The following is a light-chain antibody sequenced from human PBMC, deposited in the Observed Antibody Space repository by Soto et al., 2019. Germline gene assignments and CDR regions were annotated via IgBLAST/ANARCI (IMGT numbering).Light chain of an antibody. CDR3: QSYDSSLSGWV. CDR1: SSNIGAGYD. V-gene: IGLV1-40*01. CDR2: GNT. J-gene: IGLJ3*02. Sequence: QPVLTQPPSVSGAPGQRVTISCTGSSSNIGAGYDVHWYQQVTGTAPKLLIYGNTNRPSGVPDRFSGSKSGTSASLVITGLQAEDEVDYYCQSYDSSLSGWVFGGGTKLTVL.